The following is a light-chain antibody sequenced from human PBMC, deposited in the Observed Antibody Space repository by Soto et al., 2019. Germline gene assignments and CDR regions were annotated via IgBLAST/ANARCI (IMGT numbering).Light chain of an antibody. Sequence: DIVMTQSPLSLPVTPGEPASISCRSSQSLLHSNGYNYLDWYLQKPGQSPQLKIYLGSNRASGVPDRFSGSGSGTDFTLKISRVEAEDAGVYYCMQALQTPLTFGGGTKVEIK. J-gene: IGKJ4*01. CDR3: MQALQTPLT. CDR2: LGS. CDR1: QSLLHSNGYNY. V-gene: IGKV2-28*01.